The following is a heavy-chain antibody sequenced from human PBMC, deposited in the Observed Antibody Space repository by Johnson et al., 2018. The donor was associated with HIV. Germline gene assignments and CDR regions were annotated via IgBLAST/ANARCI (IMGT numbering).Heavy chain of an antibody. CDR1: GFTFSGYG. Sequence: QVQLVESGGGVVQPGRSLRLSCAASGFTFSGYGMHWVRQAPGKGLEWVAVISYDGSNKYYADSVTGRFTISRDNSKNTLYLQMNSLRAEETAVYYCAKAHHTVMLELLVAFDIWGQGTMVTVSS. D-gene: IGHD1-7*01. V-gene: IGHV3-30*18. J-gene: IGHJ3*02. CDR2: ISYDGSNK. CDR3: AKAHHTVMLELLVAFDI.